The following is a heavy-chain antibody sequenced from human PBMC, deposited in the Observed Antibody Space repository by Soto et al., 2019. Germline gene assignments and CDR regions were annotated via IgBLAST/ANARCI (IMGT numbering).Heavy chain of an antibody. CDR3: ATAVAATSYYYYGIDV. CDR2: ISAYNGNT. D-gene: IGHD6-19*01. Sequence: QVQLVQSGAEVKKPGASVKVSCKASGYTFTSYGISWVRQAPGQGLEWMGWISAYNGNTNYAQKLQGRVTMTTDTSTSTAYMEMRSLRSDDTAVYYCATAVAATSYYYYGIDVWGQGTTVTVSS. J-gene: IGHJ6*02. V-gene: IGHV1-18*01. CDR1: GYTFTSYG.